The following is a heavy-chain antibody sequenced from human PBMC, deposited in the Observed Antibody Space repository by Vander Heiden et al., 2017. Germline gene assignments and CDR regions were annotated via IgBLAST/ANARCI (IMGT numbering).Heavy chain of an antibody. CDR3: AKDKYNWNYNYFDY. CDR1: GFTFSRYA. Sequence: EVQRLESGGGLVQPGGSLRLSCAAAGFTFSRYAMRWVRQAPGKGLEWVSAISGSGGSTYYADSVTGRFTISRDNSKNTLYLQMNSLRAEDTAVYYCAKDKYNWNYNYFDYWGQGTLVTVSS. CDR2: ISGSGGST. D-gene: IGHD1-7*01. J-gene: IGHJ4*02. V-gene: IGHV3-23*01.